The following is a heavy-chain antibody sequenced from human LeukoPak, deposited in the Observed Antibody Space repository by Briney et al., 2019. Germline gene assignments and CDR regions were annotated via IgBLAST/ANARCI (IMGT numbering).Heavy chain of an antibody. CDR2: INPNSGGT. CDR3: ARDPRYCSSTSCWSNMDV. Sequence: ASVKVSCKASAYTFTGYYMHWVRQAPGQGLEWMGWINPNSGGTNYAQKFQGRVTMTRDTSISTAYMELSRLRSDDTAVYYCARDPRYCSSTSCWSNMDVWGKGTTVTVSS. CDR1: AYTFTGYY. D-gene: IGHD2-2*01. V-gene: IGHV1-2*02. J-gene: IGHJ6*03.